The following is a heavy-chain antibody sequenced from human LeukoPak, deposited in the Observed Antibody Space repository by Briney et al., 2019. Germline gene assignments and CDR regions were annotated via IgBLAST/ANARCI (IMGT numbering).Heavy chain of an antibody. D-gene: IGHD6-13*01. CDR3: AKDWVAAAGRFDY. J-gene: IGHJ4*02. Sequence: GGSLRLSCAASGFTFDDYAMHWVRQAPGKGLEWVSGISWNSGSIGYADSVKGRFTISRDNAKNSLYLQMNSLRAEDTALYYCAKDWVAAAGRFDYCGQGTLVTVSS. CDR1: GFTFDDYA. CDR2: ISWNSGSI. V-gene: IGHV3-9*01.